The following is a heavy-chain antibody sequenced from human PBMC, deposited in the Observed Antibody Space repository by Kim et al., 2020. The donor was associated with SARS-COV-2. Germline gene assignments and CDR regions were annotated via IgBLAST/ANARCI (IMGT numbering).Heavy chain of an antibody. Sequence: SETLSLTCTVSGDSISSYYWSWIRQPAGKGLEWIGLIYTSGSTNYNPSLKSRVTMSVDMSKNQFSLRLSSVTAADTAVYYCARDLSDWGQGTLVTVSS. CDR1: GDSISSYY. CDR3: ARDLSD. J-gene: IGHJ4*02. V-gene: IGHV4-4*07. CDR2: IYTSGST.